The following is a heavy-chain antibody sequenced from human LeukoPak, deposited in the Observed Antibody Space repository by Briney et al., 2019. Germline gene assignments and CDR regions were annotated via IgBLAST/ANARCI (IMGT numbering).Heavy chain of an antibody. V-gene: IGHV4-59*01. D-gene: IGHD3-22*01. CDR3: ARLEAYYYDSSGYSVGWFDP. CDR1: GGSISSYY. CDR2: IYYSGST. Sequence: PSETLSLTCTVSGGSISSYYWSWIRQPPGKELEWIGYIYYSGSTNYNPSLKSRVTISVDTSKDQFSLKLSSVTATDTAVYYCARLEAYYYDSSGYSVGWFDPWGQGTLVTVSS. J-gene: IGHJ5*02.